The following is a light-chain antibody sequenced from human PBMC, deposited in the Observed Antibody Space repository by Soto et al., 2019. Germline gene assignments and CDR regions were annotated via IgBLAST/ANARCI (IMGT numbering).Light chain of an antibody. CDR3: AAWDDSLNGLV. V-gene: IGLV1-44*01. Sequence: QSVLTQPPSASGTPGQKVTISCSGSSSNIGPNAVNWYQQLPRTAPKLLLYNNNQRPSGVSDRFSGSKSGTSASLAISGLQSDDEADYHCAAWDDSLNGLVFGTGTKVTVL. CDR2: NNN. J-gene: IGLJ1*01. CDR1: SSNIGPNA.